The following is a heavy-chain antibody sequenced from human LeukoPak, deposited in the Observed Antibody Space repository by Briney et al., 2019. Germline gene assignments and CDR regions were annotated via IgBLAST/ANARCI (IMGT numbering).Heavy chain of an antibody. J-gene: IGHJ6*03. CDR3: ARTSLDYYYYYMDV. Sequence: ASVKVSCKASGYTFSSFGINWVRQAPGQGLEWMGWISAYNGNTNYAQKLQGRVTMTTDTSTSTAYMELRSLRSDDTAVYYCARTSLDYYYYYMDVWGKGTTVTVSS. CDR1: GYTFSSFG. CDR2: ISAYNGNT. V-gene: IGHV1-18*01.